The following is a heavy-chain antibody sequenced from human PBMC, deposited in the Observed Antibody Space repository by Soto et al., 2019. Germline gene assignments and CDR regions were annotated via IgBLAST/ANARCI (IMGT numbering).Heavy chain of an antibody. J-gene: IGHJ6*02. CDR1: GQSISNYY. CDR3: ARRYSYGYASARKNTYGMDV. D-gene: IGHD5-18*01. Sequence: SETLFLTCSVAGQSISNYYWSWIRQPPGKGLEWIGYMQSSGRPNYSPSLRSRVTISQDTSKNQFSLKLSSVTAADTAVYYCARRYSYGYASARKNTYGMDVWGQGTTVTVSS. V-gene: IGHV4-4*08. CDR2: MQSSGRP.